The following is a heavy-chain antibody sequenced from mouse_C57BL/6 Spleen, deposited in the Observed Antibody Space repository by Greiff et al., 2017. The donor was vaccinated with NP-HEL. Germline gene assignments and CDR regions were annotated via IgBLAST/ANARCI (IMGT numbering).Heavy chain of an antibody. CDR3: TRDVRSGYFDY. D-gene: IGHD3-1*01. J-gene: IGHJ2*01. Sequence: EVKLVESGEGLVKPGGSLKLSCAASGFTFSSYAMSWVRQTPEKRLEWVAYISSGGDYIYYADTVKGRFTISRDNARNTLYLQMSSLKSEDTAMYYCTRDVRSGYFDYWGQGTTLTVSS. CDR1: GFTFSSYA. V-gene: IGHV5-9-1*02. CDR2: ISSGGDYI.